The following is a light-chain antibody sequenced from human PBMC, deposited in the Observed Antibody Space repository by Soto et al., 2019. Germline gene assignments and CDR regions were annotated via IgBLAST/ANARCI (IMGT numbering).Light chain of an antibody. CDR2: GAS. CDR3: QQYNNCGT. J-gene: IGKJ1*01. Sequence: EIVMTQSPATLSVSPGERATISCRANQSVSSNLAWYQQKPGQAPRLLIHGASTRATVIPARFSGSGSGTEFTLTICSLQSEDFAVYYCQQYNNCGTFGQGTKVEIK. V-gene: IGKV3-15*01. CDR1: QSVSSN.